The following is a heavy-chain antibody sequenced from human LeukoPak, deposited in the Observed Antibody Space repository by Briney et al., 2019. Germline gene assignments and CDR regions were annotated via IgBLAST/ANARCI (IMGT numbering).Heavy chain of an antibody. D-gene: IGHD2-15*01. CDR3: AREPLGYCTGGSCYQPGSY. J-gene: IGHJ4*02. V-gene: IGHV3-23*01. CDR2: ISGGGGST. CDR1: GFTFSSYA. Sequence: PGGSLRLSCAASGFTFSSYAMSWVRQAPGKGLEWVSAISGGGGSTYYADSVKGRFTISRDSSKNTLYLQMNSLRPEDTAVYYCAREPLGYCTGGSCYQPGSYWGQGTLVTVSS.